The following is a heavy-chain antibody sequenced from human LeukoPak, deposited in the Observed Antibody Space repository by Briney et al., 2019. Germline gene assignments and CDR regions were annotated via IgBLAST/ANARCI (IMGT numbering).Heavy chain of an antibody. J-gene: IGHJ6*03. Sequence: PSETLSLTCTVSGGSISSYYWSWIRQPPGKGLEWIGYIYYSGSTNYNPSLKSRVTISVDTSKNQFSLKLSSVTAADTAVYYCARVVSSSWYGAYYYYYYMDVWGKGTTVTVSS. CDR1: GGSISSYY. CDR2: IYYSGST. V-gene: IGHV4-59*01. D-gene: IGHD6-13*01. CDR3: ARVVSSSWYGAYYYYYYMDV.